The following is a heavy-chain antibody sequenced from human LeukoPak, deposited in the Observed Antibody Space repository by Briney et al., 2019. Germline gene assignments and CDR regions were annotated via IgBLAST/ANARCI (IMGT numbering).Heavy chain of an antibody. Sequence: GGSLRLSCAASGFTFSSYGMSWVRQAPGKGLEWVSAISGSGGSTYYVDSVKGRFTISRDNAKNSLYLQMNSLRAEDTAVYYCARAKDNWIYCLDYWGQGTLVTVSS. CDR3: ARAKDNWIYCLDY. CDR2: ISGSGGST. CDR1: GFTFSSYG. J-gene: IGHJ4*02. D-gene: IGHD1-7*01. V-gene: IGHV3-23*01.